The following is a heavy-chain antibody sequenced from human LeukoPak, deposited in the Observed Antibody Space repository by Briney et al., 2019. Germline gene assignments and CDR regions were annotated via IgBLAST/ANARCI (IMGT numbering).Heavy chain of an antibody. CDR2: IYYSGST. CDR1: NGSVRSYY. D-gene: IGHD3-16*01. CDR3: ARYYDRTGFDY. V-gene: IGHV4-59*08. Sequence: SETLSLTCTVSNGSVRSYYWSWVRQSPGNGLEWTGYIYYSGSTNYNPSLKSRVTISIHTSRNQFSLMLSSVTAADTAMYYCARYYDRTGFDYWGQGTLVTVSS. J-gene: IGHJ4*02.